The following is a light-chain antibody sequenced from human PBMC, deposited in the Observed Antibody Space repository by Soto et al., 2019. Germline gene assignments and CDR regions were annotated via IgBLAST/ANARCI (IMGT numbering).Light chain of an antibody. V-gene: IGKV3-20*01. Sequence: EIVLTQSPGPLSLSPGERATLSCRASQSVSSSYLAWYQQKPGQAPRRLIYGASSSATGITDRFSGSGSGTDFTLTISRLEPEDLAVYYGQHYGSSPGKFGKGTKVEIK. J-gene: IGKJ1*01. CDR1: QSVSSSY. CDR3: QHYGSSPGK. CDR2: GAS.